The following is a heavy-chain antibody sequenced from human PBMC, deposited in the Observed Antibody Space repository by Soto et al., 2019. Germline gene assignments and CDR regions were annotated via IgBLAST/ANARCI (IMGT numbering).Heavy chain of an antibody. J-gene: IGHJ4*02. CDR3: ARLLWFGELLSTYYFDY. Sequence: SETLSLTCTVSGGSISSGDYYWSWIRQPPGKGLEWIGYIYYSGSTYYNPSLKSRVTISVDTSKNQFSLKPSSVTAADTAVYYCARLLWFGELLSTYYFDYWGQGTLVTVSS. V-gene: IGHV4-30-4*01. CDR1: GGSISSGDYY. D-gene: IGHD3-10*01. CDR2: IYYSGST.